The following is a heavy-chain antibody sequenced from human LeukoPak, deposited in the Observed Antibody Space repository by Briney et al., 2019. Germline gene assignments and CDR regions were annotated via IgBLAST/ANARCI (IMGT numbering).Heavy chain of an antibody. J-gene: IGHJ6*03. V-gene: IGHV4-59*08. CDR2: IYYSGST. CDR1: GGSISSYY. Sequence: NSSETLSLTCTVSGGSISSYYWSWIRQPPGKGLEWIGYIYYSGSTNYNPSLKSRVTISVDTSKNQFSLKLSSVTAADTAVYYCAGMVTSPYYYMDVWGKGTTVTVSS. D-gene: IGHD5-18*01. CDR3: AGMVTSPYYYMDV.